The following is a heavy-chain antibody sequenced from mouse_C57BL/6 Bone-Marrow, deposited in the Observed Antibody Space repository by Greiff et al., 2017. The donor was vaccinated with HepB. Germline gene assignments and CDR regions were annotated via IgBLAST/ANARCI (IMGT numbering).Heavy chain of an antibody. D-gene: IGHD1-1*01. CDR3: ARDTTVVSWYYFDY. Sequence: VQLKESGGGLVKPGGSLKLSCAASGFTFSSYAMSWVRQTPEKRLEWVATISDGGSYTYYPDNVKGRFTISRDNAKNNLYLQMSHLKSEDTAVYYCARDTTVVSWYYFDYWGQGTTLTVSS. V-gene: IGHV5-4*01. CDR2: ISDGGSYT. CDR1: GFTFSSYA. J-gene: IGHJ2*01.